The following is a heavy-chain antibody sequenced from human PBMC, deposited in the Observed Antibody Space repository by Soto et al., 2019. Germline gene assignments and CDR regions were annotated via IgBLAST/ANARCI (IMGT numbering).Heavy chain of an antibody. V-gene: IGHV4-34*01. J-gene: IGHJ5*02. D-gene: IGHD6-13*01. CDR1: GGSFSGYY. CDR3: ARGGSSWRGGWSDP. CDR2: INHSGST. Sequence: SETLSLTCAVYGGSFSGYYWSWIRQPPGKGLEGGGEINHSGSTNYNPSRKSRVTISVDTSKNQFSLKLRSVTAADTAVYYCARGGSSWRGGWSDPWREGTLVTV.